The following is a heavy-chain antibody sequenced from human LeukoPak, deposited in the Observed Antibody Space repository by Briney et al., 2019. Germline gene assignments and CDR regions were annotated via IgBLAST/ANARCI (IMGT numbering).Heavy chain of an antibody. D-gene: IGHD3-10*01. V-gene: IGHV3-23*01. CDR2: ISGSGGST. Sequence: QAGGSLRLSCAASGFTFSSYWMSWVRQAPGKGLEWVSAISGSGGSTYYADSVKGRFTISRDNSKNTLYLQMNSLRAEDTAVYYCARRHSNSGSYYPVFDYWGQGTLVTVSS. CDR1: GFTFSSYW. CDR3: ARRHSNSGSYYPVFDY. J-gene: IGHJ4*02.